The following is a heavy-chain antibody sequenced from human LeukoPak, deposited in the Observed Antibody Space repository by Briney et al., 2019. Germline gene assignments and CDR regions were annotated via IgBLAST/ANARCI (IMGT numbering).Heavy chain of an antibody. CDR3: ARMGARDPYYLGY. D-gene: IGHD3-16*01. V-gene: IGHV4-59*01. CDR2: IYYSGST. Sequence: PSETLSLTCTVSGGSISSYYWSWIRQPPGKGLEWIGYIYYSGSTNYNPSLKSRVTISVDTSKNPFSLKLSSLTAADTAVYYCARMGARDPYYLGYWGQGTLVTVSS. CDR1: GGSISSYY. J-gene: IGHJ4*02.